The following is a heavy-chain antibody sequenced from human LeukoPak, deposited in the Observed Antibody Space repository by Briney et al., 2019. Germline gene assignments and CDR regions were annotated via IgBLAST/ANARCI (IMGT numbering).Heavy chain of an antibody. Sequence: GGSLRLSXAASGFTFSSYAMSWVRQAPGKGLEWVSAISGSGGSTYYADSVKGRFTISRDNSKNTLYLQMNSLRAEDTAVYYCAKSPPHDFWSGYPYYYYMDVWGKGTTVTVSS. D-gene: IGHD3-3*01. CDR2: ISGSGGST. V-gene: IGHV3-23*01. J-gene: IGHJ6*03. CDR3: AKSPPHDFWSGYPYYYYMDV. CDR1: GFTFSSYA.